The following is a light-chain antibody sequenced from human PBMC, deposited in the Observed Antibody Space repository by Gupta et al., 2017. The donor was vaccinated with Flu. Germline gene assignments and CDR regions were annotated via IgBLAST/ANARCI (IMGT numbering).Light chain of an antibody. V-gene: IGLV1-40*01. CDR3: QSYDSSLSLWV. CDR2: GNS. J-gene: IGLJ3*02. Sequence: QSVLTQPPSVSGAPGQRVTISCTGSSSNIGAVYDVHWYQQLPGTAPKLLIYGNSNRPSGVPDRFSGSKSGTSASLAITGLQAEDEADYYCQSYDSSLSLWVFGGGTKLTVL. CDR1: SSNIGAVYD.